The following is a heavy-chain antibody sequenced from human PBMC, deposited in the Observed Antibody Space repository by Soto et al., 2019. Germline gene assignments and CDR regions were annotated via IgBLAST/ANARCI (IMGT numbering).Heavy chain of an antibody. CDR3: ARVHIGTTMGFDY. V-gene: IGHV5-51*01. Sequence: GESLKISCKGSGYSFTSYWIGWVRQLPGKGLEWMGIIYPGDSDTRYSPSFQGQVIISADKSINTAYLQWSSLKASDTAMYYCARVHIGTTMGFDYWAQGPLVTVSS. J-gene: IGHJ4*02. D-gene: IGHD4-17*01. CDR1: GYSFTSYW. CDR2: IYPGDSDT.